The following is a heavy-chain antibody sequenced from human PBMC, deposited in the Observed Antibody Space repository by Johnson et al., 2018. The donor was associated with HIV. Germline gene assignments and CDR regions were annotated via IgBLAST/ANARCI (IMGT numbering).Heavy chain of an antibody. D-gene: IGHD1-26*01. V-gene: IGHV3-66*01. CDR1: GFTVSSNY. CDR3: AREGAWEVRPGAFDI. CDR2: IYRGGSI. J-gene: IGHJ3*02. Sequence: VLLVESGGGLVQPGGSLRLSCAASGFTVSSNYMSWVRQAPGKGLEWVSVIYRGGSIYYADSVKGRFSISRDNSKNTLYLQMNSMRVEDTAVYYCAREGAWEVRPGAFDIWGQGTMVTVSS.